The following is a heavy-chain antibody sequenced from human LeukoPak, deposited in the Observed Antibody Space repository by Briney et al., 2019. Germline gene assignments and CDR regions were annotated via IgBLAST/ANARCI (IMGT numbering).Heavy chain of an antibody. Sequence: SQTLSLTCAISGDSVSSTKAAWSWIRQSPSRDLEWLGKIYYRSRWYYDYPESVKSRITFNPNTSKNQFSLQLDSVTPEDTAVYYCARRTEDDFSFDYWGQGTLVTVSS. CDR1: GDSVSSTKAA. J-gene: IGHJ4*02. D-gene: IGHD3/OR15-3a*01. V-gene: IGHV6-1*01. CDR2: IYYRSRWYY. CDR3: ARRTEDDFSFDY.